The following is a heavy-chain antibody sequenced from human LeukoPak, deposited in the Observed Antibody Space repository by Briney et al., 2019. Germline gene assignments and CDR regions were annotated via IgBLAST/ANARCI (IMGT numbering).Heavy chain of an antibody. CDR1: RFTFSAYS. J-gene: IGHJ6*02. CDR2: ISGSGGNT. V-gene: IGHV3-23*01. Sequence: PGGSLRLSCAASRFTFSAYSMTWVRQAPGKGLEWVSAISGSGGNTYYADSVKGRFTISRDNSKNTLYLQMNSLRAEVTAAYYCARGGILYGMDVWGQGTTVTVSS. D-gene: IGHD6-13*01. CDR3: ARGGILYGMDV.